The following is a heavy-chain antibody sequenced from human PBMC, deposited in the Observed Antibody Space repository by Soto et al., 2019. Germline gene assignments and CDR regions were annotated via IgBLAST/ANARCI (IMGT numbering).Heavy chain of an antibody. CDR1: GFTFSSYG. V-gene: IGHV3-33*01. J-gene: IGHJ3*02. D-gene: IGHD2-15*01. CDR2: IWFDGSDK. Sequence: VGSLRLSCAASGFTFSSYGMHWVRQAPGKGLEWVALIWFDGSDKYYTESVKGRFTISRDNSKSTLCLQMNSLRAEDTAVYYCARLYCSAASCYSVGAFDIRGQGTMVTVSS. CDR3: ARLYCSAASCYSVGAFDI.